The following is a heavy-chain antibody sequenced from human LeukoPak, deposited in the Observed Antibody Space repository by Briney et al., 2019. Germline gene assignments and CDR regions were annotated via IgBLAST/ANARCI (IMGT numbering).Heavy chain of an antibody. J-gene: IGHJ4*02. D-gene: IGHD3-10*01. CDR2: IIPIFGTA. CDR3: ARDRDYGSESPSSDY. CDR1: GGTFSSYA. V-gene: IGHV1-69*06. Sequence: SVKVSCKASGGTFSSYAISWVRQAPGQGLEWMGGIIPIFGTANYAQKFQGRVTITADKSTSTAYMELSSLRSEDTAVYYCARDRDYGSESPSSDYWGQGTLVTVSS.